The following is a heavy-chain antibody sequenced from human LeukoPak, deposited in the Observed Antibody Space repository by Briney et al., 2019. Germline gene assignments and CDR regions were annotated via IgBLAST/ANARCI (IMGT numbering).Heavy chain of an antibody. CDR3: ARLRGDRTAMVDY. CDR1: GGSISSSY. V-gene: IGHV4-4*09. D-gene: IGHD5-18*01. CDR2: ISTSAGT. J-gene: IGHJ4*02. Sequence: SETLSLTCTVSGGSISSSYWSWIRQPPGQGLEWIGYISTSAGTDYNPSLRSRVTISVDTSKNQFSLTLSSVTAADTAVYYCARLRGDRTAMVDYWGQGTLVTVSS.